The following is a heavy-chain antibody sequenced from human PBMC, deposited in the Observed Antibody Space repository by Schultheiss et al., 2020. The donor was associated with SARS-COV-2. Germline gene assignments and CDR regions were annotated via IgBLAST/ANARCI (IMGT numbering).Heavy chain of an antibody. CDR2: IGTAGDT. Sequence: GGSLRLSCAASGFTFSSYDMHWVRQATGKGLEWVSAIGTAGDTYYPGSVKGRFTISRDNSKNTLYLQMNSLRAENTAVYYCAKIPVAGSYYYYGMDVWGQGTTVTVSS. D-gene: IGHD6-19*01. CDR1: GFTFSSYD. V-gene: IGHV3-13*01. CDR3: AKIPVAGSYYYYGMDV. J-gene: IGHJ6*02.